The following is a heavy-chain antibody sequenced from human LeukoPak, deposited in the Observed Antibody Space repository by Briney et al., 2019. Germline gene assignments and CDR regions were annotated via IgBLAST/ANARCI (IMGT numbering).Heavy chain of an antibody. D-gene: IGHD2-2*01. V-gene: IGHV3-11*01. CDR1: GFTFSDYY. CDR3: ARDAPDIVVVPAASNRPYYYYMDV. CDR2: ISSSVSTI. Sequence: GGSLRLSCAASGFTFSDYYMSWIRQAPGKGLEWVSYISSSVSTIYYADSVKGRFTISRDNAKNSLYLQMNSLRAEDTAVYYCARDAPDIVVVPAASNRPYYYYMDVWGKGTTVTVSS. J-gene: IGHJ6*03.